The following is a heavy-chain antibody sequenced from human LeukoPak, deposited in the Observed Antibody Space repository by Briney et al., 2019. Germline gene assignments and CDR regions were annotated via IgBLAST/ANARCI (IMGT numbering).Heavy chain of an antibody. D-gene: IGHD3-16*02. CDR3: ARTGGYDYVWGSYRYWEYYFDY. Sequence: GGSLRLSCAASGFAFSSYGMHWVRQAPGKGLEWVAFIRYDGTQKYYAESVKGRFGISRDNSKNTLDLQMHSLRPEDTAVYYCARTGGYDYVWGSYRYWEYYFDYWGQGTLVTVSS. V-gene: IGHV3-30*02. J-gene: IGHJ4*02. CDR1: GFAFSSYG. CDR2: IRYDGTQK.